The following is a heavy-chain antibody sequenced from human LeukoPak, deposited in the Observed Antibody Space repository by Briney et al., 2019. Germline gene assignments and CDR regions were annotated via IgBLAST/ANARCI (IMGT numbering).Heavy chain of an antibody. CDR2: FDPEDGET. J-gene: IGHJ3*02. CDR3: ARGTFTRYYDFWSGYYTGIRGDAFDI. D-gene: IGHD3-3*01. V-gene: IGHV1-24*01. Sequence: ASVKVSCKVSGYTLTELSMHWVRQAPGKGLEWMGGFDPEDGETIYAQKFQGRVTMTRNTSISTAYMELSSLRSEDTAVYYCARGTFTRYYDFWSGYYTGIRGDAFDIWGQGTMVTVSS. CDR1: GYTLTELS.